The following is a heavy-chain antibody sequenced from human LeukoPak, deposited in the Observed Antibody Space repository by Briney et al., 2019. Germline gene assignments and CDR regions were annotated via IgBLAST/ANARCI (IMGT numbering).Heavy chain of an antibody. CDR3: ARVTMIVVVIDY. CDR2: IYSGGST. D-gene: IGHD3-22*01. V-gene: IGHV3-53*05. J-gene: IGHJ4*02. Sequence: GGSLRLSCAASGFTVSSNYMSWVRQAPGKGLEWVSVIYSGGSTYYADSVKGRFTISRDNSKNTLYLQMNSLRAEDTAVYYCARVTMIVVVIDYWGQGTLVTVSS. CDR1: GFTVSSNY.